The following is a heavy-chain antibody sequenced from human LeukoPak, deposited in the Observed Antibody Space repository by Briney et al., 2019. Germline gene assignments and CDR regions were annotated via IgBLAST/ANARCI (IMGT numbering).Heavy chain of an antibody. D-gene: IGHD2-2*01. CDR2: IWYDGSNE. Sequence: GGSLRLSCAASGFTFSNYGMHWVRQAPGKGLEWVAVIWYDGSNEYYADSVKGRFTISRDNSKNTLYLQMNSLRAEDTAVYYYARGGRYCSSSSCHLGDYWGQGTLVTVSS. CDR1: GFTFSNYG. V-gene: IGHV3-33*01. J-gene: IGHJ4*02. CDR3: ARGGRYCSSSSCHLGDY.